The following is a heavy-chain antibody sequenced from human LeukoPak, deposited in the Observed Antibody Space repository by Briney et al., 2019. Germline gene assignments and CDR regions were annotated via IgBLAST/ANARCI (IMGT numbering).Heavy chain of an antibody. D-gene: IGHD6-13*01. CDR1: GYTFTSYY. CDR3: AREFRVAAAGPARDDY. J-gene: IGHJ4*02. V-gene: IGHV1-46*01. Sequence: ASVKVSCKASGYTFTSYYMHWVRQAPGQGLEWMGIINPSGGSTSYAQKFQGRVTMTRDTSTSTVYMELSSLRSEDTAVHYCAREFRVAAAGPARDDYWGQGTLVTVSS. CDR2: INPSGGST.